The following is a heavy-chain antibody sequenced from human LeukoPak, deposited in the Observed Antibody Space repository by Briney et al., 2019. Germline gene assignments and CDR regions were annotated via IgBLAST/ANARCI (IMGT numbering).Heavy chain of an antibody. CDR2: ISSSGSTI. Sequence: GGSLRLSCAASGFTFSDYYMSWIRQAPGKGLEWVSYISSSGSTIYYADSVMGRFTISRDNAKNSLYLQMNSLRAEDTAVYYCATSPAHYYYYYYMDVWGKGTTVTVSS. D-gene: IGHD2-2*01. CDR1: GFTFSDYY. V-gene: IGHV3-11*04. J-gene: IGHJ6*03. CDR3: ATSPAHYYYYYYMDV.